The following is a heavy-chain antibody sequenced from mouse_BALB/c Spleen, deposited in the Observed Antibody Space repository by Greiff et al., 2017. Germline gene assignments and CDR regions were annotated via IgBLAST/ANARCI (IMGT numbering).Heavy chain of an antibody. D-gene: IGHD2-4*01. J-gene: IGHJ4*01. V-gene: IGHV14-3*02. Sequence: EVQGVESGAELVKPGASVKLSCTASGFNIKDTYMHWVKQRPEQGLEWIGRIDPANGNTKYDPKFQGKATITADTSSNTAYLQLSSLTSEDTAVYYCARGGYYDYPHAMDYWGQGTSVTVSS. CDR2: IDPANGNT. CDR1: GFNIKDTY. CDR3: ARGGYYDYPHAMDY.